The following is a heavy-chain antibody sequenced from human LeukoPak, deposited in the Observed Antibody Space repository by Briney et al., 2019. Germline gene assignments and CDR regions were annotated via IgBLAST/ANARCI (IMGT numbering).Heavy chain of an antibody. CDR1: GYTFTNYY. CDR3: ASLSSTVVILGTGYFDY. V-gene: IGHV1-2*06. D-gene: IGHD4-23*01. CDR2: IDPNTGGT. J-gene: IGHJ4*02. Sequence: ASVKVSCKTSGYTFTNYYIHWVRQAPGQGLEWMGRIDPNTGGTKSAKNFQGRVTMTRDTSISTAYMALSGLRSDDTAVYYCASLSSTVVILGTGYFDYWGQGTLVTVSS.